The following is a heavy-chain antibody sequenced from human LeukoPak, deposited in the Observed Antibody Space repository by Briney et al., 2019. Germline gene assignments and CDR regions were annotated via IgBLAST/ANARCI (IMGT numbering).Heavy chain of an antibody. CDR2: INWNGGST. CDR3: ARDGEYCSGGSCYSSWFDP. Sequence: GGSLRLSCAASGVTFDDYGMSWVRQAPGKGLEWFSGINWNGGSTGYADSVKGRFTISRDNAKNSLYLQMNSLRAEDTALYYCARDGEYCSGGSCYSSWFDPWGQGTLVTVSS. V-gene: IGHV3-20*04. J-gene: IGHJ5*02. D-gene: IGHD2-15*01. CDR1: GVTFDDYG.